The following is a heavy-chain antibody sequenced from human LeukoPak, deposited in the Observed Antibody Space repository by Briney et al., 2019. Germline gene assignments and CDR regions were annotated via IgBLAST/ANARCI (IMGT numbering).Heavy chain of an antibody. D-gene: IGHD2-2*01. Sequence: SETLSLTCTVSGGSISSGDYYWGWIRQPPGKGLEWIGSIYYSGSTYYNPSLKSRVTISVDTSKNQFSLKLSSVTAADTAVYYCARRDIPAAMLAAFDIWGQGTMVTVSS. V-gene: IGHV4-39*01. CDR3: ARRDIPAAMLAAFDI. J-gene: IGHJ3*02. CDR2: IYYSGST. CDR1: GGSISSGDYY.